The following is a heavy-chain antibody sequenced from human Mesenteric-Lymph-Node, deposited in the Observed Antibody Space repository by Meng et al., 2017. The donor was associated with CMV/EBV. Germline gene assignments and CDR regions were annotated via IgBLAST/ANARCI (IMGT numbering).Heavy chain of an antibody. Sequence: ASLRLSCTVSGGSISSYYWSWIRQPPGKGLEWIGCIYHSGSTNYNPSLKSRVTVSIDTSKKQFSLKLSSVTAADTAVYYCARIRGSSVVDYWGQGTLVTVSS. J-gene: IGHJ4*02. CDR1: GGSISSYY. V-gene: IGHV4-59*01. CDR3: ARIRGSSVVDY. D-gene: IGHD6-6*01. CDR2: IYHSGST.